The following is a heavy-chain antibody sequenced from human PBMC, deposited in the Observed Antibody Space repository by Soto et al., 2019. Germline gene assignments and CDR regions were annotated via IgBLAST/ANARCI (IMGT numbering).Heavy chain of an antibody. V-gene: IGHV3-30-3*01. D-gene: IGHD1-26*01. CDR1: LFTFSSYA. CDR2: ISYDGSNK. CDR3: ARGPPGWEILPLDY. Sequence: GGSLRLSCAASLFTFSSYAIHWVRQAPGKGLEGVAVISYDGSNKHYADSVKGRFTISRDNSKNTLYLQMNSLRAEDTAVYYCARGPPGWEILPLDYWGQGTMVTVSS. J-gene: IGHJ4*02.